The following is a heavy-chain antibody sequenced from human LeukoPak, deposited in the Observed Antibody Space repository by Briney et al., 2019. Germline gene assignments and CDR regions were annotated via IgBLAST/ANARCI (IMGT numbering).Heavy chain of an antibody. V-gene: IGHV4-59*01. CDR3: ARVATGDDAFDI. J-gene: IGHJ3*02. CDR2: IYYSGNT. Sequence: SETLSLTCTVSGGSISSYYWSWIRQPPGKGLEWIGYIYYSGNTNYNPSLQSRVTISVDTSKNQFSLRLSSVTAADTAVYYCARVATGDDAFDIWGQGTMVTVSS. D-gene: IGHD2-8*02. CDR1: GGSISSYY.